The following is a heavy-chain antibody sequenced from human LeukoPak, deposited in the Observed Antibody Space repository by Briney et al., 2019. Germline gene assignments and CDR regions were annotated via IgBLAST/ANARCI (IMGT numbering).Heavy chain of an antibody. CDR3: ARDRQYWYFDL. Sequence: SETLSLTCTVSGGSISTYYWSWIRQPPGKGLEWIGYIYYSGSTNYNPSLKSRVTISVDTSKNQFPLKLNSVTAADTAVYYCARDRQYWYFDLWGRGTLVTVSS. CDR1: GGSISTYY. J-gene: IGHJ2*01. CDR2: IYYSGST. V-gene: IGHV4-59*01.